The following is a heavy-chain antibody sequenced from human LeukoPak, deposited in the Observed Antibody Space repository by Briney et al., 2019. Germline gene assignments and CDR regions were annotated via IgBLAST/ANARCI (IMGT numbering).Heavy chain of an antibody. Sequence: PVKVSCKASGGTFSSYAISWVRQAPGQGLEWMGGIIPIFGTANYAQKLQGRVTITADESTSTAYMELSSLRSEDTAVYYCARDGGYGEPDYWGQGTLVTVSS. CDR3: ARDGGYGEPDY. J-gene: IGHJ4*02. CDR2: IIPIFGTA. D-gene: IGHD3-16*01. CDR1: GGTFSSYA. V-gene: IGHV1-69*13.